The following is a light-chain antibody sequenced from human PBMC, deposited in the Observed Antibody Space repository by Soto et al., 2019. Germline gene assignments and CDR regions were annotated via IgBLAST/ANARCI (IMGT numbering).Light chain of an antibody. J-gene: IGLJ2*01. CDR2: TIN. V-gene: IGLV1-44*01. CDR3: AAWDDSVNGVV. Sequence: QSALTQSPSASGTPGQRVTISCSGNSSNIGSNTVNWYQKLPGTAPKLLIYTINQRPSGVPDRFSGSKSGTSASLAISGLQSEDEADYYCAAWDDSVNGVVFGGGTKLTVL. CDR1: SSNIGSNT.